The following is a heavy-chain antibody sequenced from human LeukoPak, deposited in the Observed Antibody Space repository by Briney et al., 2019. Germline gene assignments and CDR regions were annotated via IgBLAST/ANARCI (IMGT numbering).Heavy chain of an antibody. Sequence: SETLSLTCTVSGGSISSYYWSWIRQPAGKGLEWIGRIYTSGSTNYNPSLKSRVTMSVDTSKNQFSLKLSSVTAADTAVYFCARGRIAGGQMATAGGLGIWGQGTLVTVSS. CDR2: IYTSGST. D-gene: IGHD5-24*01. J-gene: IGHJ4*02. CDR1: GGSISSYY. V-gene: IGHV4-4*07. CDR3: ARGRIAGGQMATAGGLGI.